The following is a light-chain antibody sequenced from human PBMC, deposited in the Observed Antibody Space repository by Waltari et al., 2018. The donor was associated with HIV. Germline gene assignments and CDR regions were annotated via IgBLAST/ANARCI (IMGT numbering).Light chain of an antibody. CDR1: QSVGSD. V-gene: IGKV3-15*01. CDR3: QQYNNWPPT. J-gene: IGKJ1*01. CDR2: AAS. Sequence: EIVMTQSPATLSVSPGDRATLSCRARQSVGSDLAWYQQKPGQGPRLLIYAASNRATDVPARFSGSGSGTQFTLTISSLQSEDFAIYFCQQYNNWPPTFAQGTKVEI.